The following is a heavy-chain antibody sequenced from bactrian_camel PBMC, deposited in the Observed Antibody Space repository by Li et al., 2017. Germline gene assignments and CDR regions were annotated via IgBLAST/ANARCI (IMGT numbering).Heavy chain of an antibody. Sequence: VQLVESGGGLVRPGGSLKLSCKASGFPGFTFGDYAITWVRQALGKGLEWVSSSSSHALSLVYADSMKGRFTISRDNAKNTVYLQMNDLKPEDTAMYYCAAGVPGYCYTAAAFTYWGQGTQVTVS. CDR1: GFPGFTFGDYA. V-gene: IGHV3S36*01. CDR3: AAGVPGYCYTAAAFTY. D-gene: IGHD2*01. CDR2: SSSHALSL. J-gene: IGHJ4*01.